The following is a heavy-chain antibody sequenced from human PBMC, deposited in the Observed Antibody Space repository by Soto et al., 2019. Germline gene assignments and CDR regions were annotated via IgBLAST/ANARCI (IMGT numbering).Heavy chain of an antibody. Sequence: GSLGLSIAASGFTVTSYSMNGVRQAPGKGLEWVSSISSSSSHIYYADSVKGRFTISRDNARNALYLEMNSLRAEDTAVYYSVRARGLSSYYGIAVWGQGTTVTVSS. CDR3: VRARGLSSYYGIAV. V-gene: IGHV3-21*01. J-gene: IGHJ6*02. D-gene: IGHD3-10*01. CDR1: GFTVTSYS. CDR2: ISSSSSHI.